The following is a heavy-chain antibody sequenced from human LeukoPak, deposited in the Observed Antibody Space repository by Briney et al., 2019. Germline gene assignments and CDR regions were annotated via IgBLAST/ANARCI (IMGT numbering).Heavy chain of an antibody. D-gene: IGHD3-9*01. J-gene: IGHJ5*02. CDR2: IQKDGIEK. CDR1: GFTFSSYV. Sequence: GGSLRLSCAASGFTFSSYVMTWVRQSPGKGLEWVANIQKDGIEKHYVDSVKGRFTISRDNAKNSLSLQMNSLRAEDTALYYCAKPYSGTILTGWFDPGAREPWSPSPQ. V-gene: IGHV3-7*05. CDR3: AKPYSGTILTGWFDP.